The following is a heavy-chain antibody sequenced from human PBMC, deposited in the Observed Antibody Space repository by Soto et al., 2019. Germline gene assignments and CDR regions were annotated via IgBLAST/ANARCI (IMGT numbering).Heavy chain of an antibody. Sequence: GVSLRLSCAASGFSFSSYAMSWVRQAPGKGLEWVSSISDGGGSTNYADSVRGRFTIARDRSKNTLYLHMISLRAEDTAVYYCAKEYCGADCALDFWGHGALVTVSS. CDR3: AKEYCGADCALDF. CDR1: GFSFSSYA. J-gene: IGHJ4*01. D-gene: IGHD2-21*02. CDR2: ISDGGGST. V-gene: IGHV3-23*01.